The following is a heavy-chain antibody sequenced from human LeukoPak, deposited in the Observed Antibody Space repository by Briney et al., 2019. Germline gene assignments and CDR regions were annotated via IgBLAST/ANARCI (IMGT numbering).Heavy chain of an antibody. Sequence: AASVKVSCKASGGTFSSYAISWVRQAPGQGLEWMGRIIPILGIANYAQKFQGRVTITADKSTSTAYMELSSLRSEDTAVYYCARFVYGDYKLDYWGQGTLVTVSS. D-gene: IGHD4-17*01. V-gene: IGHV1-69*04. CDR1: GGTFSSYA. CDR2: IIPILGIA. J-gene: IGHJ4*02. CDR3: ARFVYGDYKLDY.